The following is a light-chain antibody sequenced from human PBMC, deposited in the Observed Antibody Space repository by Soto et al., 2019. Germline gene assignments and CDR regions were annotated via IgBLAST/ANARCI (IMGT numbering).Light chain of an antibody. CDR3: QQQGT. Sequence: EIVLTQSPGTLSLSPGERATLSCRASRSLSSSYVVWYQQKPGQAPRLLIYAASRRATGIPDRFSGSGSATEYTLTISRVEPEDFAVYYCQQQGTFGQGTKVEIK. CDR1: RSLSSSY. V-gene: IGKV3-20*01. CDR2: AAS. J-gene: IGKJ2*01.